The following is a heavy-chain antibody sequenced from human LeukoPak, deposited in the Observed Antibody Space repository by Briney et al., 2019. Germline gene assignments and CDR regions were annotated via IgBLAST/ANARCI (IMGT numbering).Heavy chain of an antibody. D-gene: IGHD3-3*01. CDR3: ARDTAQYYDFWSGYHYYGMDV. CDR1: GGSISSYY. J-gene: IGHJ6*02. CDR2: IYTSGST. Sequence: SETLSLTCTVSGGSISSYYWSWIRQPAGKGLEWIGRIYTSGSTNYNPSLKSRVTMSVDTSKNQFSLKLSSVTAADTAVYYCARDTAQYYDFWSGYHYYGMDVWGQGTTVTVSS. V-gene: IGHV4-4*07.